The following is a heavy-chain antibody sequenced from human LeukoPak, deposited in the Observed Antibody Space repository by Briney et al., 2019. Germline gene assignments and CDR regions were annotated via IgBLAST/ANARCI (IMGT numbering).Heavy chain of an antibody. CDR2: INPNSGGT. J-gene: IGHJ4*02. CDR3: ARGGRYNYFDY. CDR1: GYTFTGYY. D-gene: IGHD1-14*01. Sequence: ASVKVSCKASGYTFTGYYMHWVRQAPGQGLEWMGWINPNSGGTNCAQKFQGRVTMTRDTSISTAYMELSRLRSDDTAVYYCARGGRYNYFDYWGQGTLVTVSS. V-gene: IGHV1-2*02.